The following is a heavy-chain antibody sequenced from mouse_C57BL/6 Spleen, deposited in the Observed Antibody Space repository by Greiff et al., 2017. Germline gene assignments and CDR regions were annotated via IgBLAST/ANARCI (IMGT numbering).Heavy chain of an antibody. CDR2: IHPNSGST. CDR1: GYTFTSYW. D-gene: IGHD1-1*01. V-gene: IGHV1-64*01. J-gene: IGHJ2*01. CDR3: ARERITTVVGYFDY. Sequence: QVQLQQPGDELVKPGASVKLSCKASGYTFTSYWMHWVKQRPGQGLEWIGMIHPNSGSTNYNEKFKSKATLTVDKSSSTAYMQLSSLTSEDSAVYYCARERITTVVGYFDYWGQGTTLTVSS.